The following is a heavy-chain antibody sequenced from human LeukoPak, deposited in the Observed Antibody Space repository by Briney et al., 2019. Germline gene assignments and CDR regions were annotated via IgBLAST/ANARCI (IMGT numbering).Heavy chain of an antibody. CDR3: ARTTVTTPFDP. Sequence: SETLSLTCAVYGGSFSGYYWSWIRQPPGKGLEWIGEINHSGSTNYNPSLKSRVTISVDTSKNQFSLKLSSVTAADTAVYYCARTTVTTPFDPWGQGTLVTVSS. CDR1: GGSFSGYY. CDR2: INHSGST. J-gene: IGHJ5*02. D-gene: IGHD4-17*01. V-gene: IGHV4-34*01.